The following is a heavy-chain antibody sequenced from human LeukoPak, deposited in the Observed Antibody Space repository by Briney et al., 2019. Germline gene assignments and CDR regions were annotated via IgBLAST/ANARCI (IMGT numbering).Heavy chain of an antibody. Sequence: GGSLRLSCAASGFTFSSYSMHWVRQAPGKGLQWVTVISDDGSNKDYADSMKGRFTISRDNSKKTLYLHLSSLTTEDTAVYYCARPRRWAQWLAANDALDIWGQGTEVTVYS. CDR3: ARPRRWAQWLAANDALDI. D-gene: IGHD6-19*01. V-gene: IGHV3-30-3*01. CDR1: GFTFSSYS. J-gene: IGHJ3*02. CDR2: ISDDGSNK.